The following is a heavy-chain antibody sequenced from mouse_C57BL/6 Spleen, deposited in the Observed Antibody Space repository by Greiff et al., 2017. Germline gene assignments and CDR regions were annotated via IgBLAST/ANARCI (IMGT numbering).Heavy chain of an antibody. D-gene: IGHD1-1*01. CDR1: GFTFSDYG. Sequence: EVMLVESGGGLVKPGGSLKLSCAASGFTFSDYGMHWVRQAPEKGLEWVAYISSGSSTIYYADTVKGRFTISRDNAKNTLFLQMTSLRSEDTAMYYCARGYYYGSSYVEYAMDYWGQGTSVTVSS. V-gene: IGHV5-17*01. J-gene: IGHJ4*01. CDR2: ISSGSSTI. CDR3: ARGYYYGSSYVEYAMDY.